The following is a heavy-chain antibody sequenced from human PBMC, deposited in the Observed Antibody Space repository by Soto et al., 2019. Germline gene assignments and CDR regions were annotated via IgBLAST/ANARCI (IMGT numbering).Heavy chain of an antibody. V-gene: IGHV3-33*01. CDR3: ARDPILEGYYYYGMEV. D-gene: IGHD1-1*01. Sequence: PGGSLRLSCAASGFTFSSYGMHWVRQAPGKGLEWVAVIWYDGSNKYYADSVKGRFTISRDNSKNTLYLQMNSLRAEDTAVYYCARDPILEGYYYYGMEVWGQGTTVTVSS. CDR2: IWYDGSNK. CDR1: GFTFSSYG. J-gene: IGHJ6*02.